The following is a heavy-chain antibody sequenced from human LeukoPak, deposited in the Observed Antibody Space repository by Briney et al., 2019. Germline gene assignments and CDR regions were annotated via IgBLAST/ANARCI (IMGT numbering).Heavy chain of an antibody. CDR3: ATVGYYGSGSYPFDP. V-gene: IGHV1-24*01. D-gene: IGHD3-10*01. Sequence: ASVKVSCNVSGYTFTEIYMHWVRQAHGTGHEWMGGFDTEDGETIYAQKFQGRVIMTEDTSTDTAYMELSSLRSEDTAVYYCATVGYYGSGSYPFDPWGQGTLVSASS. CDR1: GYTFTEIY. CDR2: FDTEDGET. J-gene: IGHJ5*02.